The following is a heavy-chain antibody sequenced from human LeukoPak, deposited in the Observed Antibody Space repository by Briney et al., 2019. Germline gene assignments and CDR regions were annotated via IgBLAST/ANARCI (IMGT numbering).Heavy chain of an antibody. CDR1: GGSISSGGYS. V-gene: IGHV4-30-2*01. J-gene: IGHJ4*02. CDR3: ARGTQQETYYYDSSGYYFDY. Sequence: SETLSLTCAVSGGSISSGGYSWSWIRQPPGKGLEWIGYIYHSGSTYYNPSLKSRVTISVDRSKNQFSLKLSSVTAVDTAVYYCARGTQQETYYYDSSGYYFDYWGQGTLVTVSS. D-gene: IGHD3-22*01. CDR2: IYHSGST.